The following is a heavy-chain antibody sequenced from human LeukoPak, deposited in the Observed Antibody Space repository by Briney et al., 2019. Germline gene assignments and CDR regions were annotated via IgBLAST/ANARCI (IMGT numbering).Heavy chain of an antibody. CDR3: ARDPWYSGSYSKDY. D-gene: IGHD1-26*01. CDR2: IYHTGST. Sequence: SETLSLTCTVSGYSISSGYYWGWIRQPPGKGLEWIGSIYHTGSTYYNPSLKSRVTISVDTSKNQFPLKLSSVTAADTAVYYCARDPWYSGSYSKDYWGQGTLVTVSS. CDR1: GYSISSGYY. J-gene: IGHJ4*02. V-gene: IGHV4-38-2*02.